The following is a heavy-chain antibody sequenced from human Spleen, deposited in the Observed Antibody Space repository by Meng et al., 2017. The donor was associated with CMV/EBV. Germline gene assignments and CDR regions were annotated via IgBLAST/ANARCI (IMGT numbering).Heavy chain of an antibody. CDR2: IIPILGIA. CDR1: GGTFSTYT. CDR3: ASKDGYNEDFDY. J-gene: IGHJ4*02. D-gene: IGHD5-24*01. V-gene: IGHV1-69*02. Sequence: SVKVSCKASGGTFSTYTIIWVRQAPGQGLEWMGRIIPILGIANYAQKFQGRVTITADKSTSTAYMELSSLRSEDTAVYYCASKDGYNEDFDYWGQGTLVTVSS.